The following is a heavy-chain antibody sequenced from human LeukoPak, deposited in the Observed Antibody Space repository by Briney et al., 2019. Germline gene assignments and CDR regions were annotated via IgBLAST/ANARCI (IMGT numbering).Heavy chain of an antibody. CDR1: GFTFSSYA. J-gene: IGHJ6*02. CDR3: AKCPDRIAVASAYYYYGMDV. D-gene: IGHD6-19*01. V-gene: IGHV3-23*01. CDR2: ISGSGGST. Sequence: GGSLRLSCAASGFTFSSYAMSWVRQAPGKGLEWVSAISGSGGSTYYADPVKGRFTISRDNSKNTLYLQMNSLRAEDTAVYYCAKCPDRIAVASAYYYYGMDVWGQGTTVTVSS.